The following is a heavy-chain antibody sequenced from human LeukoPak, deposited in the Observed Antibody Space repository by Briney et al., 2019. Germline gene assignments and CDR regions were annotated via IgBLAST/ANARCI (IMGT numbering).Heavy chain of an antibody. CDR3: AKLTTVSTTIIFDY. Sequence: GGSLRLSCAASGFTFDDYATHWVRQAPGKGLEWVSGISWNSGSIGYADSVKGRFTISRDNSKNTLYLQMNSLRAEDTAVYYCAKLTTVSTTIIFDYWGQGTLVTVSS. CDR1: GFTFDDYA. CDR2: ISWNSGSI. D-gene: IGHD4-11*01. V-gene: IGHV3-9*01. J-gene: IGHJ4*02.